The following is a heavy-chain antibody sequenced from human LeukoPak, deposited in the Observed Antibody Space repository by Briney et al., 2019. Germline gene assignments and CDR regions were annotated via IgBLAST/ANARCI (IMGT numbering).Heavy chain of an antibody. V-gene: IGHV3-23*01. CDR1: GFTFRSYA. J-gene: IGHJ5*02. Sequence: PGGSLRLSCAASGFTFRSYAMNWVRQAPGKGLEWVPAISGTGDSPHYADSVKGRFTIPRDNSKNTLYLQMNSLRAEDTAFYYCAKDIGWFDPWGQGTLVTVSS. CDR2: ISGTGDSP. CDR3: AKDIGWFDP.